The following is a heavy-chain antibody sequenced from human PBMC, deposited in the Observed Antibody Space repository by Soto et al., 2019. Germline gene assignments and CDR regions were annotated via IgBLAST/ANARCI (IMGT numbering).Heavy chain of an antibody. D-gene: IGHD2-21*02. V-gene: IGHV1-69*01. CDR1: GGTFSSYA. Sequence: QVQLVQSGAEVKKPGSSVKVSCKASGGTFSSYAISWVRQAPGQGLEWMGGIIPIFGTANYAQKFQGRVTITADESTSTAYMELSSLGSDDTAVYYCALPLAYCGGDCYSDAFDSWGQGTMVTVSS. CDR2: IIPIFGTA. J-gene: IGHJ3*02. CDR3: ALPLAYCGGDCYSDAFDS.